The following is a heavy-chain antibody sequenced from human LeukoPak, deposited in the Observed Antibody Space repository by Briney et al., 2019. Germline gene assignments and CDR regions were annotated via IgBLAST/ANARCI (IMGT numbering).Heavy chain of an antibody. D-gene: IGHD6-19*01. CDR2: INPSGGST. CDR3: ARAGDSSGWPSDY. Sequence: ASVKVSCKASGYTFTSYGISWVRQAPGQGLERMGIINPSGGSTSYAQKFQGRVTMTRDTSTSTVYMELSSLRSEDTAVYYCARAGDSSGWPSDYWGQGTLVTVSS. V-gene: IGHV1-46*01. J-gene: IGHJ4*02. CDR1: GYTFTSYG.